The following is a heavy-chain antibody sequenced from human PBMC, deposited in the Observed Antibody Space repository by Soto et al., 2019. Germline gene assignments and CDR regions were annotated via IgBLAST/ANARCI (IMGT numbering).Heavy chain of an antibody. J-gene: IGHJ4*01. CDR1: GFSFSSGYY. CDR3: ARDQDTWYHNFDY. CDR2: IYHSGST. Sequence: SETLSLTCAVSGFSFSSGYYWGWIRQPPGKGLEWIASIYHSGSTYYNPSLKSRVTISVDTSKNQFSLKLSSVTAADTAVYYCARDQDTWYHNFDYWGHGTLVTVSS. D-gene: IGHD6-13*01. V-gene: IGHV4-38-2*02.